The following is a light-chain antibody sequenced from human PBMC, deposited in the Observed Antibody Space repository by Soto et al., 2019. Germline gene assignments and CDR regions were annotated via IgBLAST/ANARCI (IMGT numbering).Light chain of an antibody. J-gene: IGKJ1*01. CDR2: AAS. Sequence: IQMTQSPSTMSASVGDRVTITCRASQSISSYLNWYQQKPGKAPKLLIYAASSLQSGVPSRFSGSGSGTDFTLTISSLQPEDFATYYCQQSYSTPRTFGQGTMV. CDR3: QQSYSTPRT. V-gene: IGKV1-39*01. CDR1: QSISSY.